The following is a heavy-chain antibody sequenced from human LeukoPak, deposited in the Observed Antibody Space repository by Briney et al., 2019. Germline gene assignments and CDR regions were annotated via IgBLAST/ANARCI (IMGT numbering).Heavy chain of an antibody. D-gene: IGHD1-26*01. V-gene: IGHV4-61*02. CDR1: GGSISSGSYY. J-gene: IGHJ4*02. CDR3: ASDREVGATGYYFDY. CDR2: IYTSGST. Sequence: SETLSLTCTVSGGSISSGSYYWSWIRQPAGKGLEWIVRIYTSGSTTYNSSLKRRATISLDTSKNHFSLMLSSVTAAYTAAYYCASDREVGATGYYFDYWGQGTLVTVSS.